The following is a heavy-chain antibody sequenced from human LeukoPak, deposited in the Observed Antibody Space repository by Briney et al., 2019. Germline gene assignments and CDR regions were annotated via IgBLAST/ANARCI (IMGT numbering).Heavy chain of an antibody. CDR2: IWYDGSNK. CDR1: GFTFSSYG. Sequence: ETGGSLRPSCAASGFTFSSYGMHWVRQAPGKGLEWVAVIWYDGSNKYYADSVKGRFTISRDNSKNTLYLQMNSLRAEDTAVYYCARDGQWLVPNAFDIWGQGTMVTVSS. J-gene: IGHJ3*02. V-gene: IGHV3-33*01. CDR3: ARDGQWLVPNAFDI. D-gene: IGHD6-19*01.